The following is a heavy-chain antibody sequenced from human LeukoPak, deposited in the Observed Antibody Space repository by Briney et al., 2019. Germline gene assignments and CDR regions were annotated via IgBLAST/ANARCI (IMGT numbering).Heavy chain of an antibody. V-gene: IGHV3-74*01. CDR3: TRAPYANKFDY. J-gene: IGHJ4*02. CDR1: GFTFSSYA. CDR2: INSDGITT. D-gene: IGHD3-16*01. Sequence: GGSLRLSCAASGFTFSSYAMHWVRQAPGKGLEWVSRINSDGITTKYADSVKGRFTISRDDAKNTLYLEMNSLRVEDTAVYYCTRAPYANKFDYWGQGTLVTVSS.